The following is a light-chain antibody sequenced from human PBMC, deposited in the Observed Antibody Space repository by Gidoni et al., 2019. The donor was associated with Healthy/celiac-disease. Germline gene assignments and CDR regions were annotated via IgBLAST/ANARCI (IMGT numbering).Light chain of an antibody. J-gene: IGKJ5*01. CDR3: QQSYSTPLVT. V-gene: IGKV1-39*01. Sequence: DIQMTPSPSSLSESVGDRVTITCRASQSISSYLNWYQQKPGKAPKLLIYAASSLQSGVPSRFSGSGSGTDFTLTISSLQPEDFATYYCQQSYSTPLVTFGQGTRLEIK. CDR2: AAS. CDR1: QSISSY.